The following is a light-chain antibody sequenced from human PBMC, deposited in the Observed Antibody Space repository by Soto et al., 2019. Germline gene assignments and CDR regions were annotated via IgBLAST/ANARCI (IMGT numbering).Light chain of an antibody. J-gene: IGKJ5*01. CDR2: DAS. Sequence: DIQMTQSPSTLSASVGDSVTITCRASQNIRNWLAWYQQKPGTAPNPLIYDASSLKSGVPARFSGSVSGTEFTRTISSLQPDDFAPYYCQQYNTYSTFGQGTRLEIK. CDR3: QQYNTYST. V-gene: IGKV1-5*01. CDR1: QNIRNW.